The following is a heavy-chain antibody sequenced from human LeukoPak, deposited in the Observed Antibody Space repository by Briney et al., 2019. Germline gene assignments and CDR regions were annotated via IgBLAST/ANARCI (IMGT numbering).Heavy chain of an antibody. Sequence: SETLSLTCAVYGGSFSGYYWSWIRQPPGKGLEWIGEINHSGSTNYNPSLKSRVTISVDTSKNQFSLKLSSVTAADTAVYYCARLFGGNYGDIWGQGTMVTVSS. CDR2: INHSGST. V-gene: IGHV4-34*01. J-gene: IGHJ3*02. D-gene: IGHD4-23*01. CDR3: ARLFGGNYGDI. CDR1: GGSFSGYY.